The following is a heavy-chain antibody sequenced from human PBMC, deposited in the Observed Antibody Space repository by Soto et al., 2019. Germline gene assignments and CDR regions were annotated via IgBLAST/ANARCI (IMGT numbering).Heavy chain of an antibody. D-gene: IGHD2-21*01. Sequence: QLHLQESGPRLVKPSQTLSLTCSVPGGSISSGRQYWCWIRQDPVRGLGWIGYIHFTGTTYSNPSFASRMRFSIGTSRGRFCLSMVSMTAADTAVYYCVRMLGDANSGYSPDWFELWGQGAPVTVSS. J-gene: IGHJ5*02. CDR1: GGSISSGRQY. CDR3: VRMLGDANSGYSPDWFEL. V-gene: IGHV4-31*03. CDR2: IHFTGTT.